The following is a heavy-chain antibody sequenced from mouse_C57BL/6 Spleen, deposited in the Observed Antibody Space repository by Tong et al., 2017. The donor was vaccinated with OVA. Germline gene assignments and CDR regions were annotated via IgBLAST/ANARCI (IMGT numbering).Heavy chain of an antibody. CDR1: GYSFTGYY. V-gene: IGHV1-42*01. CDR2: INPSTGGT. D-gene: IGHD2-4*01. J-gene: IGHJ3*01. CDR3: ARGKDYGFSWYAY. Sequence: EVQLQESGPELVKPGASVKISCKASGYSFTGYYMNWVKQSPEKSLEWIGEINPSTGGTTYNQKFKAKATLTVDKSSSTAYMQLKSLTSEDSAVYYCARGKDYGFSWYAYWGEGTLVTVSA.